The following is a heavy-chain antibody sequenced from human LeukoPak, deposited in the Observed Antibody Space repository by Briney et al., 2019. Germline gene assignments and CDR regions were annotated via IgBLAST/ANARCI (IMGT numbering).Heavy chain of an antibody. CDR3: ARDGDIVVVPAYYMDV. V-gene: IGHV3-11*04. CDR2: ISSSGSTI. J-gene: IGHJ6*03. Sequence: GGSLRLSCAASGFTFSDYYMSWIRQAPGKGLEWVSYISSSGSTIYYADSVKGRFTISRDNAKNSLYLQMNSLRAEDTAVYHCARDGDIVVVPAYYMDVWGKGTTVTVSS. CDR1: GFTFSDYY. D-gene: IGHD2-2*01.